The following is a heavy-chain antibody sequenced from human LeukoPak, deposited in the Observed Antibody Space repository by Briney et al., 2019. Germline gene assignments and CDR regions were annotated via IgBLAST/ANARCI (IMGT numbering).Heavy chain of an antibody. J-gene: IGHJ4*02. Sequence: SETLSLTCAVSGGSISSSNWWSWVRQPPGKGLEWIGEIYHSGSTNYNPSLKSRVTISVDKSQNQFSLKLSSVTAADTAVYYCARAHDSSGYSSLLFDYWGQGTLVTVSS. CDR1: GGSISSSNW. D-gene: IGHD3-22*01. V-gene: IGHV4-4*02. CDR2: IYHSGST. CDR3: ARAHDSSGYSSLLFDY.